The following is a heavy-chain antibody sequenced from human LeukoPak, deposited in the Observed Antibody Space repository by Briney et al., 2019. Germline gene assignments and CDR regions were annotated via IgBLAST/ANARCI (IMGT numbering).Heavy chain of an antibody. CDR3: AGLPSFYYYMDV. D-gene: IGHD3-16*02. CDR1: GGSISSSTYS. CDR2: IFYSGSP. V-gene: IGHV4-39*01. J-gene: IGHJ6*03. Sequence: SETLSLTCTVSGGSISSSTYSWGWIRQPPGKGLEWIGSIFYSGSPYYNPSLKSRLTISVETSKNQFCLKLSSVTAADTAVYYCAGLPSFYYYMDVWGKGTTITVSS.